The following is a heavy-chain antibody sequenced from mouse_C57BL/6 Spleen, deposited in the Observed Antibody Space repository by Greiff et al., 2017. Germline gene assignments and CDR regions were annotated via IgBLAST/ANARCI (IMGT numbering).Heavy chain of an antibody. V-gene: IGHV5-17*01. Sequence: EVMLVESGGGLVKPGGSLKLSCAASGFTFSDYGMHWVRQAPEKGLEWVAYISRGSSTTYYADTVKGRSTLSRDNASNTLFLQRASLGSEDTAMCYCVRGRYYAKDYWGRGTSGTVSS. CDR3: VRGRYYAKDY. J-gene: IGHJ4*01. D-gene: IGHD2-12*01. CDR1: GFTFSDYG. CDR2: ISRGSSTT.